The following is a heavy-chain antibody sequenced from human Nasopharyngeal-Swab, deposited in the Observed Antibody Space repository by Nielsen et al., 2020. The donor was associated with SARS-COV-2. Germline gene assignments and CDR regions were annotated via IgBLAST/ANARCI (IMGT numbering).Heavy chain of an antibody. CDR3: ARLTCRSTSCLGANWFDP. Sequence: WIRQPPGKGLEWIGDLYYGGKIYYNPSLKSRVSISVDTSKNQFSLELNSVTAADTAVYYCARLTCRSTSCLGANWFDPWGQGTLVTVSS. V-gene: IGHV4-31*02. D-gene: IGHD2-2*01. CDR2: LYYGGKI. J-gene: IGHJ5*02.